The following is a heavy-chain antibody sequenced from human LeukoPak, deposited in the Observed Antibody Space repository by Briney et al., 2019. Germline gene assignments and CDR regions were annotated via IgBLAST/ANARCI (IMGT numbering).Heavy chain of an antibody. CDR3: VKSPHASSSYFDY. CDR1: GFTFSSFA. J-gene: IGHJ4*02. D-gene: IGHD6-13*01. Sequence: VQPGRSLILSCSASGFTFSSFATHWVRQAPGKGLEYVSAINSNGDITDYADSVKGRFTISRDNSKNTLYLQMSSLRGEDTAVFYCVKSPHASSSYFDYWGQGTLVTVSS. CDR2: INSNGDIT. V-gene: IGHV3-64D*09.